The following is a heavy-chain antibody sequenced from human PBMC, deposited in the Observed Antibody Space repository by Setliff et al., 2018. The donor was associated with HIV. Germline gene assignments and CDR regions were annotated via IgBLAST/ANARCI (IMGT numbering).Heavy chain of an antibody. CDR2: LYPDGNT. CDR3: ARRLNSAYFD. Sequence: SETLSLTCAVSGYSIRSGYYWGWIRQPPGKGLEWIGSLYPDGNTYYNPSLKSRVTISTYTSKNEFSLKLTSVTAADTAVHYCARRLNSAYFDWGQGALVTVSS. CDR1: GYSIRSGYY. J-gene: IGHJ4*02. V-gene: IGHV4-38-2*01. D-gene: IGHD5-12*01.